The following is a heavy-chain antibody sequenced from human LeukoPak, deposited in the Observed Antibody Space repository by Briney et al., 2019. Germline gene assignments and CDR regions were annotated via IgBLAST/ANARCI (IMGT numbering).Heavy chain of an antibody. CDR3: ARGLGGPFDY. CDR1: GGPISIYY. D-gene: IGHD3-10*01. V-gene: IGHV4-59*01. Sequence: PSETLPLTCTVSGGPISIYYWSWIRQSPGKGLEWIGYMYYSGSTNYNPSLKSRVTISVDTSKNQFSLKLSSVTAADTAVYYCARGLGGPFDYWGQGTQVTVSS. CDR2: MYYSGST. J-gene: IGHJ4*02.